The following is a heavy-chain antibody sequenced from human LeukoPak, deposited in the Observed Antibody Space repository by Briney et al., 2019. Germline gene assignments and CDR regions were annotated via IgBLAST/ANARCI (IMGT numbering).Heavy chain of an antibody. CDR1: GFTFSSYE. CDR2: ISSSGSTI. V-gene: IGHV3-48*03. D-gene: IGHD3-10*02. J-gene: IGHJ6*04. Sequence: GGSLRLSCAASGFTFSSYEMNWVRQAPGKGLEWVSYISSSGSTIYYADSVKGRFTIARDNAKNSLYLQMNSLRAEDTAVYYCAELGITMIGGVWGKGTTDTISS. CDR3: AELGITMIGGV.